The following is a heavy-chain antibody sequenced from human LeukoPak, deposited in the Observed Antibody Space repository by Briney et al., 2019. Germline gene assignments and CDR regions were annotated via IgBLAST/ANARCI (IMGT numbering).Heavy chain of an antibody. V-gene: IGHV4-59*12. J-gene: IGHJ6*02. CDR3: ARSYYDYVWGSYRSYNYYYYYGMDV. CDR1: GGSISSYY. CDR2: IYYSGST. Sequence: SETLSLTCTVSGGSISSYYWSWIRQPPGKGLEWIGYIYYSGSTNYNPSLKSRVTISVDTSKNQFSLKLSSVTAADTAVYYCARSYYDYVWGSYRSYNYYYYYGMDVWGQGTTVTVSS. D-gene: IGHD3-16*02.